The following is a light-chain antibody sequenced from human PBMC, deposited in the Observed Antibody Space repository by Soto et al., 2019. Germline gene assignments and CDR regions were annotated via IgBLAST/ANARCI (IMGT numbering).Light chain of an antibody. CDR2: ATS. CDR1: QSINNGY. J-gene: IGKJ3*01. V-gene: IGKV3-20*01. CDR3: EQYGSSPIT. Sequence: EIVLTQSPGTLSLSPGERATLSCRTSQSINNGYLAWFQQKVGQAPRLLIYATSSRAVGIPDRFSGSGSGTDFTLTISRLEPEDFAVYYCEQYGSSPITFGPGTKVDFK.